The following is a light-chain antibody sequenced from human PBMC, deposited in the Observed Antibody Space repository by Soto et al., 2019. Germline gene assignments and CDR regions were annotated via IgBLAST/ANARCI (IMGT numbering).Light chain of an antibody. Sequence: EIVLTQSPGTLSMSPGERATLSCRASQSVSSNYLNWVQQKPGQAPRLLIYGASSRATGIPDRFSGSGSGTDFTLTISRVEPEDFAVYYCQQYGTSPFTFGGGTKVDIK. CDR2: GAS. CDR3: QQYGTSPFT. V-gene: IGKV3-20*01. J-gene: IGKJ4*01. CDR1: QSVSSNY.